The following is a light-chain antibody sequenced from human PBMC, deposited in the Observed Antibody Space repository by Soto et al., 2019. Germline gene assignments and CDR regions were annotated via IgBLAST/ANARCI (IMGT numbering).Light chain of an antibody. Sequence: SYELTQPPSVSVAPGKTARITCGGNNIGSKSVHWYQQKPGQAPVLVIYYDIDRPSGIPERFSGSNSGNTATLTISRVEAGDEADYYCQVWDSSSDHPVFGGGTQLTVL. CDR2: YDI. CDR3: QVWDSSSDHPV. V-gene: IGLV3-21*04. J-gene: IGLJ3*02. CDR1: NIGSKS.